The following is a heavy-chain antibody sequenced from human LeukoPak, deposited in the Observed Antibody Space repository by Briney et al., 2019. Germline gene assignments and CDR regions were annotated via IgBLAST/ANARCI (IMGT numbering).Heavy chain of an antibody. J-gene: IGHJ4*02. CDR2: ITGSSDRT. V-gene: IGHV3-23*01. CDR1: GFAFSSYA. D-gene: IGHD5-18*01. CDR3: AKDRWNTAMAHFDY. Sequence: GGSLRLPCEASGFAFSSYAMSWVRQAPGKGLEWVSGITGSSDRTYYADSVKGRFTISRDNSKNTLYLQMNSLRVEDTAIYYCAKDRWNTAMAHFDYWGQGTLVTVSS.